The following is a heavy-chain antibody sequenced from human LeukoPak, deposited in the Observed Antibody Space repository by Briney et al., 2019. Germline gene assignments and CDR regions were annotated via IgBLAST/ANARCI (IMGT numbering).Heavy chain of an antibody. CDR2: IHTSGTM. J-gene: IGHJ6*03. CDR1: GGSASTGSYY. D-gene: IGHD5-18*01. CDR3: AGGYIYGSTYYYMDV. V-gene: IGHV4-61*09. Sequence: SQTLSLTCTVSGGSASTGSYYWSWIRQPAGRGLEWIGHIHTSGTMNYNASLKSRVRISVETSKNQFSLKLSSVTAADTALYYCAGGYIYGSTYYYMDVWGKGTTVTISS.